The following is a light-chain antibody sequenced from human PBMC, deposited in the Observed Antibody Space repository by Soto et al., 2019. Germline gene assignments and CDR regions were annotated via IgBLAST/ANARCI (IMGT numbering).Light chain of an antibody. CDR1: QTISSW. CDR2: KAS. J-gene: IGKJ5*01. V-gene: IGKV1-5*03. CDR3: QQYSSYSPIT. Sequence: DIQMTQSPSTLSGSVGDRVTITCRASQTISSWLAWYQQKPGKAPKLLIYKASTLKSGVPSRFSGTGSGTEFTLTTNGLQPDDFATYYCQQYSSYSPITFGQGTRLEIK.